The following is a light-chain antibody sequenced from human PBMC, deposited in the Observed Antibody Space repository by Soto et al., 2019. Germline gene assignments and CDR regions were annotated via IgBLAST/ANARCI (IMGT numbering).Light chain of an antibody. J-gene: IGLJ3*02. CDR3: QSYDTSLRAWV. CDR1: SSNIGAGYE. Sequence: QLVLVQPPSVSGAPGRTVIISCTGSSSNIGAGYEVHWYQQLPRTAPRLLIYGNKYRPSGVPDRFSGSKSGTSASLAITGLQPEDEADYYCQSYDTSLRAWVFGGGTKVTVL. V-gene: IGLV1-40*01. CDR2: GNK.